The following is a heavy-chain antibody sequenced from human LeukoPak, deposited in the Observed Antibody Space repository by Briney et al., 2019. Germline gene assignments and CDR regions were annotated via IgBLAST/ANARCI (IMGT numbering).Heavy chain of an antibody. CDR1: GGSFSGYY. CDR2: INHSGST. V-gene: IGHV4-34*01. D-gene: IGHD1-7*01. CDR3: ARGGRKYNWNYEDAFDI. J-gene: IGHJ3*02. Sequence: TPSETLSLTCAVYGGSFSGYYWSWIRQPPGKVLEWIGAINHSGSTNYNPSLKSRVTISVDTSKNQFSLKLSSVTAADTAVYYCARGGRKYNWNYEDAFDIWGQGTMVTVSS.